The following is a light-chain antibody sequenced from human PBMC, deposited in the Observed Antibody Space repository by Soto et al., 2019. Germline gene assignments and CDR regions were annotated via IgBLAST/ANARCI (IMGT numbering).Light chain of an antibody. CDR3: LQDYGDSWT. CDR1: RDVGSD. J-gene: IGKJ1*01. V-gene: IGKV1-6*01. Sequence: QMTQSPFSLSASVGEKIMITCRASRDVGSDVSWYQQKPGQAPKLLIYAASNLYTGVPSRFSGSRSGTEFTLTISSLQPEDFASYYCLQDYGDSWTFGQGTKVDIK. CDR2: AAS.